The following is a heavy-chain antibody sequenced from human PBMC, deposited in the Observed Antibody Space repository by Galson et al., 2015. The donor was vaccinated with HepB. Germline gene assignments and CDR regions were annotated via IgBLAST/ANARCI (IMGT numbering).Heavy chain of an antibody. CDR3: ARDASGYYGAGDY. CDR2: ISPYNGDT. CDR1: GYTFSSYS. V-gene: IGHV1-18*01. J-gene: IGHJ4*02. D-gene: IGHD3-22*01. Sequence: SVKVSCKASGYTFSSYSITWVRQAPGQGLEWMGWISPYNGDTKYARKFQGRVSMTADTSTSTAYMELRSLRSDDTAVYFCARDASGYYGAGDYWGQGTLVTVSS.